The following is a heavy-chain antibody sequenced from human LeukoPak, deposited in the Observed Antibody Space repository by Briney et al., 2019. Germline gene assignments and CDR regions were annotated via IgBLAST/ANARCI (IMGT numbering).Heavy chain of an antibody. J-gene: IGHJ3*02. CDR2: ISSSSNYI. CDR3: AKDKEDAFDI. Sequence: GGSLRLSCAASGFTFSHYSMNMNWVRQAPGKGLEWVSSISSSSNYIYYADSVKGRFTITRDNSRNTLYLQMNSLRVEDTAVYYCAKDKEDAFDIWGQGTMVTVSS. CDR1: GFTFSHYS. V-gene: IGHV3-21*01.